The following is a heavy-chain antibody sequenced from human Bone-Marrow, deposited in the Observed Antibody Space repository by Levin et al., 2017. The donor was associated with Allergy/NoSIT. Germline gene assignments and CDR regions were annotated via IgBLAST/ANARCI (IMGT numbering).Heavy chain of an antibody. Sequence: GGSLRLSCAASGFTFSDYYMSWIRQAPGKGLEWVSYISSSGSTIYYADSVKGRFTISRDNAKNSLYLQMNSLRAEDTAVYYCARDTKYYYDSSGYLGDYYGMDVGGQGTTVTVSS. CDR3: ARDTKYYYDSSGYLGDYYGMDV. CDR2: ISSSGSTI. CDR1: GFTFSDYY. J-gene: IGHJ6*02. V-gene: IGHV3-11*01. D-gene: IGHD3-22*01.